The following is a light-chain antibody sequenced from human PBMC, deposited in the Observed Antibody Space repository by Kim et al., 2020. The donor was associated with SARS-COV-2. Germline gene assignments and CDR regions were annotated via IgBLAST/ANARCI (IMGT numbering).Light chain of an antibody. J-gene: IGLJ3*02. CDR3: SAWDSSLSAWV. V-gene: IGLV10-54*01. CDR1: SNNVGNQG. CDR2: RNN. Sequence: QAGLTQPPPVSKELRQTATLTCTGNSNNVGNQGAAWLQQHQGHPPKLLSYRNNNRPSGISERLSASRAGNTASLTITGVQTENDADYYCSAWDSSLSAWVFGGGTKLTV.